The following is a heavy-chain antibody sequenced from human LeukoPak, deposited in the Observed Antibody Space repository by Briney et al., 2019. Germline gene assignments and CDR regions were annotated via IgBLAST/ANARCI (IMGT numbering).Heavy chain of an antibody. CDR1: GYTFTSYD. D-gene: IGHD7-27*01. J-gene: IGHJ4*02. CDR2: MSPNSGDT. CDR3: ARGPPNWGYDY. V-gene: IGHV1-8*01. Sequence: ASVKVSCKASGYTFTSYDFNWVRQATGQRPEWMGWMSPNSGDTGYAQKFQDRVTMTRNTSISTAYMELSSLRSDDTAVYHCARGPPNWGYDYWGPGTLVTVSS.